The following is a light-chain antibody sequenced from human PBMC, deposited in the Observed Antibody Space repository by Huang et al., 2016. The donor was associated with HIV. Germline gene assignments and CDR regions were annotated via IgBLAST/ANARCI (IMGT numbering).Light chain of an antibody. CDR2: DAS. CDR1: QRIGSY. J-gene: IGKJ1*01. Sequence: EIVLTQSPATLSLSPGEGATLSCRASQRIGSYLAWYQQRPGQAPRLLIYDASIRATGSPARCSGRGSGTDFTLTISSLEPEDFAVYYCQQRNNWPPWTFGQGTKVELK. V-gene: IGKV3-11*01. CDR3: QQRNNWPPWT.